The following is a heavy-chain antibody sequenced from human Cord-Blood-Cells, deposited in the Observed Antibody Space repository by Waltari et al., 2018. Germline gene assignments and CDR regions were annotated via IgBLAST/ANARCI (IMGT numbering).Heavy chain of an antibody. Sequence: QVQLVESGGGVVQPGRSLRLSCAASGFTFSSYGMHWVRQAPGKGLEWLAVIAYDARKKYYADSVKGRFTISRDNSNNTLYLQMSSLRAEDTAVYYCAKDWAGIGSDYFDYWGQGTLVSVSS. D-gene: IGHD3-10*01. CDR3: AKDWAGIGSDYFDY. J-gene: IGHJ4*02. V-gene: IGHV3-30*18. CDR1: GFTFSSYG. CDR2: IAYDARKK.